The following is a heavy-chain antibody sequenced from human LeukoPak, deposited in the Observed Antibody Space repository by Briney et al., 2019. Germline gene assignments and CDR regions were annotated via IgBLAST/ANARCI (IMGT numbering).Heavy chain of an antibody. CDR2: IIPIFGTA. CDR3: VRDSLGSSSSWALGAFDI. Sequence: SVKVSCKASGGTFSSYAISWVRQAPGQGLEWMGGIIPIFGTANYAQKFQGRVTITTDESTSTAYMELSSLRSEDTAVYYCVRDSLGSSSSWALGAFDIWGQGTMVTVSS. D-gene: IGHD6-6*01. J-gene: IGHJ3*02. CDR1: GGTFSSYA. V-gene: IGHV1-69*05.